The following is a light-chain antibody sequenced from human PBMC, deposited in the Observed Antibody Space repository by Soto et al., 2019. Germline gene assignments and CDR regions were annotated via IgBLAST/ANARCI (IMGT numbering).Light chain of an antibody. V-gene: IGLV2-11*01. CDR3: CSYAGSYTLRV. Sequence: QSALTQPRSVSGSPGQSVTISCTGTSSDVGANNYVSWYQQHPGKVPKLMIYDVSKRPSGVPDRFSGSKSGNTASLTISGLQAEDEADYDCCSYAGSYTLRVFGGGTKLTVL. J-gene: IGLJ2*01. CDR2: DVS. CDR1: SSDVGANNY.